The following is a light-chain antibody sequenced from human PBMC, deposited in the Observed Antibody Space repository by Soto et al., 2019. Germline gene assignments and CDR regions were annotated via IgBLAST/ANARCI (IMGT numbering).Light chain of an antibody. V-gene: IGKV1-17*01. Sequence: DSKMTQSPSSLSPSVGAGVTITSRASQALRNDLGWYQQKPGKAPKRLIYAASSLQSGVPSRVSGSGSGTEFTLTISSLQPEDFATYYCLQYNSYPWTFGQGTKVEIK. CDR3: LQYNSYPWT. CDR1: QALRND. J-gene: IGKJ1*01. CDR2: AAS.